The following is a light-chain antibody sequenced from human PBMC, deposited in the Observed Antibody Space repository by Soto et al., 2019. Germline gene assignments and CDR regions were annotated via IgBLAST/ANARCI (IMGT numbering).Light chain of an antibody. V-gene: IGKV2-24*01. CDR3: MQGTQHPLT. J-gene: IGKJ4*01. CDR1: QSLVDSDGNTY. Sequence: DIVMTQTPLSSPVTLGQPASISCRSSQSLVDSDGNTYLSWFQQRPGQPPRLLIQKISDRFSGVPDRFSGSGAGTDFTLKISRVEAEDVGVYYCMQGTQHPLTFGGGTKVEIK. CDR2: KIS.